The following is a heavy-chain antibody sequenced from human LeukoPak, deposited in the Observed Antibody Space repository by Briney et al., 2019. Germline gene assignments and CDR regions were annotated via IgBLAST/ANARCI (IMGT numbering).Heavy chain of an antibody. CDR1: GGFISSLY. J-gene: IGHJ5*02. CDR2: IYYSGST. Sequence: SDTLSLTRTVSGGFISSLYWSWIRQPPGKGLEGIGYIYYSGSTKYHASLKTRVTISVDTSKKDFSLSLSSVTPAHSGVFYCGRIEPSAMASGDWLDPWGQGILVTVSS. CDR3: GRIEPSAMASGDWLDP. D-gene: IGHD1-14*01. V-gene: IGHV4-59*07.